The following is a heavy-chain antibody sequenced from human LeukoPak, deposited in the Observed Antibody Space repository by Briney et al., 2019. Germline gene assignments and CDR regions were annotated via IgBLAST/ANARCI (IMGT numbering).Heavy chain of an antibody. D-gene: IGHD2-2*01. J-gene: IGHJ5*02. Sequence: GGSLGLSCAASGFTFSAYSMSWVRQAPGKGLEWVSSISANSDYIFYPDSMKGRFTISRDNAQKSLYLQMDSLRAEDTAVYYCASDLPAATTWGQGTLVTVSS. V-gene: IGHV3-21*01. CDR1: GFTFSAYS. CDR2: ISANSDYI. CDR3: ASDLPAATT.